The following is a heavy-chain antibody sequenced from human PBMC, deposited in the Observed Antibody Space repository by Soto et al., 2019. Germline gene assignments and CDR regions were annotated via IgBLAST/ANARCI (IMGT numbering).Heavy chain of an antibody. J-gene: IGHJ4*02. CDR3: ARGSPGIAVAGTTGPFGY. V-gene: IGHV1-69*13. D-gene: IGHD6-19*01. CDR1: GGTFSSYA. CDR2: IIPIFGTA. Sequence: ASVKVSCKASGGTFSSYAISWVRQAPGQGLEWMGGIIPIFGTANYAQKFQGGVTITADESTSTAYMELSSLRSEDTAVYYCARGSPGIAVAGTTGPFGYWGQGTLVTVSS.